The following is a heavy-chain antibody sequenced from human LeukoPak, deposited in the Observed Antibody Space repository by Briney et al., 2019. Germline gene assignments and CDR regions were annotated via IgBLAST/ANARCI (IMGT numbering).Heavy chain of an antibody. Sequence: PGGSLRLSCAASGFTVSSNYMSWVRQAPGKGLEWVSVIYSGGSTYYADSVKGRFTISRDNSKNTLYLQMNSLRAEDTAVYYCARESPRPTTTVVIRDAFDIWGQGTMVTVSS. CDR1: GFTVSSNY. J-gene: IGHJ3*02. CDR3: ARESPRPTTTVVIRDAFDI. CDR2: IYSGGST. D-gene: IGHD4-23*01. V-gene: IGHV3-53*01.